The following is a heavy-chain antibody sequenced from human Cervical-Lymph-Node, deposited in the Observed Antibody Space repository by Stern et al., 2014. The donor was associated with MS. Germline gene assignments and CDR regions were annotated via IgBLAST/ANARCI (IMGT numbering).Heavy chain of an antibody. D-gene: IGHD2-8*01. CDR3: ARAHIVLMVYAIYNWFDP. V-gene: IGHV4-34*01. CDR1: GGSFSGYY. CDR2: INHSGST. J-gene: IGHJ5*02. Sequence: QVQLQQWGAGLLKPSETLSLTCAVYGGSFSGYYWSWIRQPPGKGLEWIGEINHSGSTNYNPSLKRLVTIPVDKSTNTFSLKLSSVTAADTAVYYCARAHIVLMVYAIYNWFDPWGQGTLVTVSS.